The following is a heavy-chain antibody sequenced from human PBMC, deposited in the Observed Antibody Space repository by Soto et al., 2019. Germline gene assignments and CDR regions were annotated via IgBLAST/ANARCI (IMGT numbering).Heavy chain of an antibody. V-gene: IGHV5-51*01. Sequence: PGESLKISCRTSGYKFTSSWIAWVRQMPGKGLEWMGIIFPSDSDTRYSPSFQGQVTISADRSTSTVFLQWASLKALDTAVYFCARKDKSGYFNWFDPWGQGTLVTVSS. CDR2: IFPSDSDT. CDR3: ARKDKSGYFNWFDP. D-gene: IGHD3-22*01. CDR1: GYKFTSSW. J-gene: IGHJ5*02.